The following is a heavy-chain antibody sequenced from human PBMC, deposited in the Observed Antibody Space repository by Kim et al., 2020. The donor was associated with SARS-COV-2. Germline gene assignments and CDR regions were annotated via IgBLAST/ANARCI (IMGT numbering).Heavy chain of an antibody. V-gene: IGHV3-11*01. J-gene: IGHJ6*02. CDR2: ISSSGSTI. CDR1: GFTFSDYY. D-gene: IGHD2-2*01. Sequence: GGSLRLSCAASGFTFSDYYMSWIRQAPGKGLEWVSYISSSGSTIYYADSVKGRFTISRDNAKNSLYLQMNSLRAEDTAVYYCAREEQEGCSSTSCYYYYYYGMDVWGQGTTVTVSS. CDR3: AREEQEGCSSTSCYYYYYYGMDV.